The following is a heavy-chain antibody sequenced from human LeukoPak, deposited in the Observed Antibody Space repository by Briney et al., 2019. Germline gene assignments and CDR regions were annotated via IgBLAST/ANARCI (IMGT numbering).Heavy chain of an antibody. J-gene: IGHJ4*02. D-gene: IGHD4-17*01. CDR3: ALPALYGDYGY. V-gene: IGHV2-5*02. Sequence: SGPTLVKPTQTLTLTCTFSGFSLSTSGVGVGWIRQPPGKALEWLAVIYWDDDKRYSRSLKSRLTITKDTSKNQVVLTMTNMDPVDTATYYCALPALYGDYGYWGQGTLVTVSS. CDR2: IYWDDDK. CDR1: GFSLSTSGVG.